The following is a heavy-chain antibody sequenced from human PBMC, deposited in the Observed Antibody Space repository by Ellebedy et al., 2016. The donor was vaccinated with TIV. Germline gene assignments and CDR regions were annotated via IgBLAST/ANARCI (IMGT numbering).Heavy chain of an antibody. V-gene: IGHV3-23*01. J-gene: IGHJ2*01. CDR2: ISGSGGLT. CDR3: ARDPYYGFGYFDL. CDR1: GFTFSSHA. Sequence: GESLKISXAASGFTFSSHAMSWVHQAPGKGLEWVSSISGSGGLTYYADSVKGRFTISRDNSKNTLYLQMNSLRADDTAVYYCARDPYYGFGYFDLWGRGTLVTVSS. D-gene: IGHD3-10*01.